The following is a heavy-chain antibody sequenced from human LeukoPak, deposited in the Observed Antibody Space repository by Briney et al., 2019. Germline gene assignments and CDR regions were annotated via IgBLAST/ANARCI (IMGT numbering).Heavy chain of an antibody. CDR1: GFTFSNYR. V-gene: IGHV3-21*01. CDR3: ARGRDGYNLVDAFDI. J-gene: IGHJ3*02. Sequence: GGSLRLSCAASGFTFSNYRVNWVRQAPGKGLEWVSSISSSSIYIYYADSLKGRFTISRDNAKNSLYLQMNSLRAEDTAVYYCARGRDGYNLVDAFDIWGQGIMVTVSP. CDR2: ISSSSIYI. D-gene: IGHD5-24*01.